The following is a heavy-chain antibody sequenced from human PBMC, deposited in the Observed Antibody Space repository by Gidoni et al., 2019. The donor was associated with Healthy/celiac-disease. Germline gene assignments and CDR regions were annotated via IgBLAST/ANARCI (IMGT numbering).Heavy chain of an antibody. Sequence: QVQLQESGPGLVKPSQTLSLTCTVSGGSISSGSYYWSWLRQPAGKGLEWIGRIYTSGSTNSNPSLKSRVTISVDTSKNQFSLKLSSVTAADTAVYYCARENYYYYYGMDVWGQGTTVTVSS. CDR2: IYTSGST. CDR3: ARENYYYYYGMDV. J-gene: IGHJ6*02. V-gene: IGHV4-61*02. CDR1: GGSISSGSYY.